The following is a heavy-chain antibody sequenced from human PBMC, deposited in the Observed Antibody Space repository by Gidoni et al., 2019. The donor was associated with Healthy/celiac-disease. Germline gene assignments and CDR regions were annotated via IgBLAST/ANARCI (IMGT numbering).Heavy chain of an antibody. V-gene: IGHV3-15*07. CDR1: GFTFRNAW. J-gene: IGHJ3*02. CDR2: IKSKTDGGTT. CDR3: TTHWMVVGNAFDI. D-gene: IGHD2-15*01. Sequence: EVQLVESGGGLVKPGGSLRLSCAASGFTFRNAWMNWVRQAPGKGLEWVGRIKSKTDGGTTDYAAPVKGRFTISRDDSKNTLYLQMNSLKTEDTAVYYCTTHWMVVGNAFDIWGQGTMVTVSS.